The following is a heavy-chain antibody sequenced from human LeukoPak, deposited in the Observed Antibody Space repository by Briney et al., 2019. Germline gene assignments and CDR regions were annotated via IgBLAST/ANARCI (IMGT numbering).Heavy chain of an antibody. CDR2: VSYSGTT. J-gene: IGHJ5*02. Sequence: SETLSLTCTVSGGSISSSTYYWGWVRQPPGEGLEWIGSVSYSGTTYSNTSLRSRVTISIDTSRNQFSLKVTSVTAADTAVYYCARETPAVRNNCFDPWGQGTLVTVSS. D-gene: IGHD2-2*01. CDR1: GGSISSSTYY. V-gene: IGHV4-39*02. CDR3: ARETPAVRNNCFDP.